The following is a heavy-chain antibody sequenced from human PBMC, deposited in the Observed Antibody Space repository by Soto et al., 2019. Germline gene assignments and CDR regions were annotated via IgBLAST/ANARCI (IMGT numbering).Heavy chain of an antibody. D-gene: IGHD2-2*01. Sequence: SETLSLTCAVSGGSISNDNWWSWVRQAPGKGLEWIGEIYYSGTSNYNPSLKNRVTISIDKSKNQFSLNLNSMTAADTAVYYCAAYASGRRGWFDPWGQGTLVTVS. J-gene: IGHJ5*02. CDR2: IYYSGTS. CDR3: AAYASGRRGWFDP. CDR1: GGSISNDNW. V-gene: IGHV4-4*02.